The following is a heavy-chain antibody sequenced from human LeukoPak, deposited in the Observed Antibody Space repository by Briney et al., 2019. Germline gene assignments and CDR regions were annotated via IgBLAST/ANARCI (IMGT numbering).Heavy chain of an antibody. CDR1: GFSFSSYA. CDR2: IGTDDAK. V-gene: IGHV3-23*01. CDR3: XNTGPPPYRSGWSSPVVYYFDD. J-gene: IGHJ4*02. Sequence: PGGSLRLSCAVSGFSFSSYAMSWVRQAPGRGVEWVSYIGTDDAKHYSDSVKGRFTISRDNSKNTLYLQMNSLTADDTAVYQRXNTGPPPYRSGWSSPVVYYFDDWGQGTLVTVSS. D-gene: IGHD6-19*01.